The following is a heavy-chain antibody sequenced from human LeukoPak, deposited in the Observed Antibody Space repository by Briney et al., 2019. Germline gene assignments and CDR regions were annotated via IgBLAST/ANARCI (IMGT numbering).Heavy chain of an antibody. CDR2: MNPNSGNT. CDR1: GYTFTNYD. J-gene: IGHJ4*02. CDR3: ARDYYFDSNGYFNFDF. V-gene: IGHV1-8*02. D-gene: IGHD3-22*01. Sequence: ASVKVSCKASGYTFTNYDINWVRQATGQGLEWTGWMNPNSGNTGYAQKFQGRIIMTRNTSTSTAYMELSSLRSEDTAVYYCARDYYFDSNGYFNFDFWGQGALVTVSS.